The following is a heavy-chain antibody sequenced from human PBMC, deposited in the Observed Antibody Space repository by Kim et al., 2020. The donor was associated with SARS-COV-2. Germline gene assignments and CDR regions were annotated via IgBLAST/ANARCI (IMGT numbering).Heavy chain of an antibody. CDR3: ASPAVDTAMVPDY. CDR1: GFTFSSYW. CDR2: INSDGSST. Sequence: GGSLRLSCAASGFTFSSYWMHWVRQAPGKGLVWVSRINSDGSSTSYADSVKGRFTISRDNAKNTLYLQMNSLRAEDTAVYYCASPAVDTAMVPDYWGQGTLVTVSS. D-gene: IGHD5-18*01. V-gene: IGHV3-74*01. J-gene: IGHJ4*02.